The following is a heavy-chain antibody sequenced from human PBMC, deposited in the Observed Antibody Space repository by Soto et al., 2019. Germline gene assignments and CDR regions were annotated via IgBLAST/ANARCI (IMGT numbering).Heavy chain of an antibody. D-gene: IGHD2-15*01. CDR1: DGFISSSNY. CDR3: VRHGGRLLDY. CDR2: VYHNGGP. V-gene: IGHV4-4*02. J-gene: IGHJ4*02. Sequence: PSETLSLTCAVSDGFISSSNYWSWVRQPPGKGLEWIGQVYHNGGPSYNPSLRSRVTMSIDKSKNQFSLNLSAVTAADTAVYFCVRHGGRLLDYSGPGYLVIVSS.